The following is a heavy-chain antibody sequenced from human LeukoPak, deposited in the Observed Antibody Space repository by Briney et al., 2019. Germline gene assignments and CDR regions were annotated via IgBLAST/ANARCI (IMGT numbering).Heavy chain of an antibody. J-gene: IGHJ5*02. V-gene: IGHV4-61*01. CDR3: ARSRAFNGGAFDP. D-gene: IGHD2-8*01. CDR2: IYNGVNT. CDR1: GASVSSASY. Sequence: SETLSLTCTVSGASVSSASYWTWIRQPPGKGVEWIAHIYNGVNTNYNPSLKSRVTISVDTSKNQFSLRLNSVTAADTAVYYCARSRAFNGGAFDPWGQGSLVTVSS.